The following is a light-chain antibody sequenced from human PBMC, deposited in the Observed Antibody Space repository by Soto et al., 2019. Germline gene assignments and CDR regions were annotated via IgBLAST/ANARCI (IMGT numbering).Light chain of an antibody. Sequence: EIVLTQSPGTLSLSPGQRATLSRRASQSISSNFLAWYQQKPGQAPRLLIYATSSRATGIPGRFSGSGSGTDFTLTISRLEPEDFAVYYCQQYSSSWTFGQGTKV. V-gene: IGKV3-20*01. J-gene: IGKJ1*01. CDR1: QSISSNF. CDR3: QQYSSSWT. CDR2: ATS.